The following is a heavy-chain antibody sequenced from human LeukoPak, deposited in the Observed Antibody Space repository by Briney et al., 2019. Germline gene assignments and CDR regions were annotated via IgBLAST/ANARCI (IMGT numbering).Heavy chain of an antibody. V-gene: IGHV3-30*02. D-gene: IGHD2-15*01. CDR2: IRYDGSNK. CDR1: GFTFSSYG. CDR3: AKDPIGYRSGGSCYSGFDY. Sequence: GESLGLSCAASGFTFSSYGMHWVRQAPGKGLEWVAFIRYDGSNKYYADSVKGRFTISRDNSKNTLYLQMNSLRAEDTAAYYCAKDPIGYRSGGSCYSGFDYWGQGTLVTVSS. J-gene: IGHJ4*02.